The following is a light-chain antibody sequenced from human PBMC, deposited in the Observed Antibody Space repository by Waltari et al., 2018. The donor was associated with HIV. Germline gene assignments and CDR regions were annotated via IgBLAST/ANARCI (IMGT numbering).Light chain of an antibody. V-gene: IGLV1-40*01. CDR3: QSYDSSLSLFHVL. Sequence: QSVLQPPPSASTPPGQNTTISSAGSTSNIGAGYDVHWYHQLPATAPNLLIYGNTNRPSAVPDPFSASKSGSAASAAITGLQAHDEAAYDCQSYDSSLSLFHVLFGGGTRLTVL. CDR2: GNT. J-gene: IGLJ2*01. CDR1: TSNIGAGYD.